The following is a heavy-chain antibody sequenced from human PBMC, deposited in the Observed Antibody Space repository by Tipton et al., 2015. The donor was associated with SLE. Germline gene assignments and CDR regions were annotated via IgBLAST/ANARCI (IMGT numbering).Heavy chain of an antibody. D-gene: IGHD3-10*01. Sequence: TLSLTCTVYGGSFSGYYWSWIRQPPGKGLEWIGESNHSGSTNYNPSLKSRVTISVDTSKNQFSLKLTSVTAADTAVYYCARNPITMVRGVIPGAFDIWGQGTMVTVSS. V-gene: IGHV4-34*01. CDR2: SNHSGST. CDR3: ARNPITMVRGVIPGAFDI. J-gene: IGHJ3*02. CDR1: GGSFSGYY.